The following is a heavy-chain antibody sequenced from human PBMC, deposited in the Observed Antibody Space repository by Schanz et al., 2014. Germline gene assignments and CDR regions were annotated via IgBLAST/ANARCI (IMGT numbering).Heavy chain of an antibody. CDR3: AKDDTQVNGMDV. Sequence: QVQLEESGGGVVQPGRSLRLSCAASGFTFSGYGMHWVRQAPGKGLEWVAIISYDGRHKNYADSVKGRFTISRDNSKNTLHLQMNSLRVEDTAVYYCAKDDTQVNGMDVWGQGTTVTVSS. CDR2: ISYDGRHK. V-gene: IGHV3-30*18. CDR1: GFTFSGYG. J-gene: IGHJ6*02.